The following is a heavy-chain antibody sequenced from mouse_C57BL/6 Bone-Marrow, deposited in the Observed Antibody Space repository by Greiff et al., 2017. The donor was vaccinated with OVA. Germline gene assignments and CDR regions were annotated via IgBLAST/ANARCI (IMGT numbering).Heavy chain of an antibody. Sequence: VQVVESGPELVKPGASVKISCKASGYSFTSYYIHWVKQRPGQGLEWIGWIYPGRCNKKYNEKFTGKATLTADTSSSTAYMQLSSLTSEDSAVYYCARTVVAPFDVWGTGTTVTVSS. J-gene: IGHJ1*03. V-gene: IGHV1-66*01. D-gene: IGHD1-1*01. CDR2: IYPGRCNK. CDR3: ARTVVAPFDV. CDR1: GYSFTSYY.